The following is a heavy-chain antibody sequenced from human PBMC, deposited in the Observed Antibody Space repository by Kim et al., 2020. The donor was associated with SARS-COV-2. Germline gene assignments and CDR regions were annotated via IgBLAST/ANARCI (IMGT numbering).Heavy chain of an antibody. CDR3: AKDIMGGVVPAAIRDY. CDR1: GFTFGDYA. D-gene: IGHD2-2*02. V-gene: IGHV3-9*01. CDR2: ISWNSGSI. J-gene: IGHJ4*02. Sequence: GGSLRLSCAASGFTFGDYAMHWVRQAPGKGLEWVSVISWNSGSIGYADSVKGRFTISRDNAKNSLYLQMNSLRAEVTALYYCAKDIMGGVVPAAIRDYWGQGTLVTVSS.